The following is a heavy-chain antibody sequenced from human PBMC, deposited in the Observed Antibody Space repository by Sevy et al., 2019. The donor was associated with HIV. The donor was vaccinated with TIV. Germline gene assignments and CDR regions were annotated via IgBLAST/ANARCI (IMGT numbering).Heavy chain of an antibody. Sequence: GGSLRLSCAASGFTYSSYWMHWVRQAPGKGLVWVSRINSDGSSTSYADSVKGRFTISRDNAKNTLYLQMNSLRADDTAIYYCARDRGEILRSAFKSWGQGTLVTVS. D-gene: IGHD3-10*01. CDR2: INSDGSST. CDR3: ARDRGEILRSAFKS. J-gene: IGHJ5*02. V-gene: IGHV3-74*01. CDR1: GFTYSSYW.